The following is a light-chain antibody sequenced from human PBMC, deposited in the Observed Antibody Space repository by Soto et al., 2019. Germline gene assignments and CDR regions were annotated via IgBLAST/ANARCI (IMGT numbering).Light chain of an antibody. CDR1: QYIHTR. CDR2: QTS. J-gene: IGKJ1*01. Sequence: EIVLTQSPSTRSSFPGDRVPLSCRASQYIHTRLAWYQHRPGQAPRLLIYQTSIRAAGIPARFSASGSGTDFTLTISDVQHEDFALYYCHQRQSWPRTFGQGTKVDIK. CDR3: HQRQSWPRT. V-gene: IGKV3-11*01.